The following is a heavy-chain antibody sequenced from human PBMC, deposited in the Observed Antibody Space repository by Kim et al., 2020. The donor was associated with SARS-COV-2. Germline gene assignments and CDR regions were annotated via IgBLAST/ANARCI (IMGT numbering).Heavy chain of an antibody. CDR2: ITWDGGST. V-gene: IGHV3-43*01. CDR1: GFIFHAYT. J-gene: IGHJ4*02. Sequence: GGSLRLSCAASGFIFHAYTMHWVRQVPGKGLEWVALITWDGGSTFYADSVKDRFTISRDNSEKSLYMQMNSLTIEDSAFYYCAKEKSRIWDYWGQGTLVTVSS. D-gene: IGHD3-3*02. CDR3: AKEKSRIWDY.